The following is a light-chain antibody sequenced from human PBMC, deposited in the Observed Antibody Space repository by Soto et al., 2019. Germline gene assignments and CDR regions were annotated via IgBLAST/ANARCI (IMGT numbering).Light chain of an antibody. CDR1: QSVSSN. Sequence: VMTQSPATLSVSPGERATLSCRASQSVSSNLAWYQQKPGQAPRLLIYGASTRATGIPARFSGSGSGTKFTLTISSLQSEDFAVYYCQKYNNWPPVTFGQGTRLEIK. J-gene: IGKJ5*01. CDR2: GAS. V-gene: IGKV3-15*01. CDR3: QKYNNWPPVT.